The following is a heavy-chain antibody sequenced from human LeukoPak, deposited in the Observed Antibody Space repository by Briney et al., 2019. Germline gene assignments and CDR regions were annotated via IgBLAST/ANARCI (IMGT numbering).Heavy chain of an antibody. CDR2: FYISGST. D-gene: IGHD6-19*01. CDR3: ARALIAVAGTYYFDD. V-gene: IGHV4-4*07. CDR1: GASISDYY. J-gene: IGHJ4*02. Sequence: PSETLSLTCTVSGASISDYYWTWIRQPAGKGLEWIGRFYISGSTYYNPSLKSRVAMSVDTARNQFSLNLSSVTAADTAVYYCARALIAVAGTYYFDDWGQGTLVTVSS.